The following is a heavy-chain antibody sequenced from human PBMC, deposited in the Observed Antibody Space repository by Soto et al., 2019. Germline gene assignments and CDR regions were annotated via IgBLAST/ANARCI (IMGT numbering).Heavy chain of an antibody. V-gene: IGHV3-30*03. CDR3: ARSRDGYSFYFYYGMDG. J-gene: IGHJ6*02. CDR1: GFIFTSYG. D-gene: IGHD4-4*01. Sequence: GGSLRLSCAASGFIFTSYGMHWVRQAPGKGLEWMALILHDGSAEYYADSVKGRFTISRDNSKNTLYLQMNSLTAEDTAVYYCARSRDGYSFYFYYGMDGWGQETTVTVSS. CDR2: ILHDGSAE.